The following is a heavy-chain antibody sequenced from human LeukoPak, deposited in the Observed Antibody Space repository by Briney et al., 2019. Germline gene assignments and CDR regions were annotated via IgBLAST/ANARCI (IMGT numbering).Heavy chain of an antibody. CDR3: ATIRYYYDSSGYWRYFDY. D-gene: IGHD3-22*01. J-gene: IGHJ4*02. Sequence: ASVKVSCKASGYTFTSYDINWVRQATGQGLEWMGWMNPNSGNTGYAQKFQGRVTMTRNTSISTAYMELSSLRSEDTAVYYCATIRYYYDSSGYWRYFDYWGQGTLVTVSS. CDR2: MNPNSGNT. CDR1: GYTFTSYD. V-gene: IGHV1-8*01.